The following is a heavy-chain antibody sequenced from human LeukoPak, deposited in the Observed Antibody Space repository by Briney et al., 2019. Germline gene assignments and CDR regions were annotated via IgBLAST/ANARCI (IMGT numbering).Heavy chain of an antibody. CDR3: ARDFYHGHCAGLSCFLLDY. CDR2: ISAYYGHT. D-gene: IGHD2-8*02. Sequence: ASAKVSCKASGYSFTSYGITWVRQAPGQGLEWMGWISAYYGHTNYAQKLQGRVTMTTDTSTSTAYMELRSLRSDDTAVYYCARDFYHGHCAGLSCFLLDYWGQGALVIVSS. CDR1: GYSFTSYG. V-gene: IGHV1-18*01. J-gene: IGHJ4*02.